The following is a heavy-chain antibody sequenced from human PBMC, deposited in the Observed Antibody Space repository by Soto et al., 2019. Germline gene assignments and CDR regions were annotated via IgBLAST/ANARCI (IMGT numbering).Heavy chain of an antibody. CDR1: GFTFSSYS. CDR3: ARAKRDYYDSSGYYLRDYPLQSYYFDY. D-gene: IGHD3-22*01. V-gene: IGHV3-48*01. CDR2: ISSSSSTI. J-gene: IGHJ4*02. Sequence: PGGSLRLSCAASGFTFSSYSMNWVRQAPGKGLEWVSYISSSSSTIYYADSVKGRFTISRDNAKNSLYLQMNSLRAEDTAVYYCARAKRDYYDSSGYYLRDYPLQSYYFDYWGQGTLVTVSS.